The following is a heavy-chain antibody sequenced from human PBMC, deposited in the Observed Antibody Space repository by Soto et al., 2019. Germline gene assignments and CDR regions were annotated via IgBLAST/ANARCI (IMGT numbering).Heavy chain of an antibody. CDR2: IDWDDDK. CDR3: ARGRFSSSSPPGLFGY. CDR1: GFSLSASGMC. Sequence: SGPTLVNPTQTLTLTCTFSGFSLSASGMCVSWIRQPPGKALEWLARIDWDDDKYYSTSLKTRLTISKDTSKNQVVLTMTNMDPVDTATFYCARGRFSSSSPPGLFGYWGQGTLVTVSS. D-gene: IGHD6-6*01. V-gene: IGHV2-70*11. J-gene: IGHJ4*02.